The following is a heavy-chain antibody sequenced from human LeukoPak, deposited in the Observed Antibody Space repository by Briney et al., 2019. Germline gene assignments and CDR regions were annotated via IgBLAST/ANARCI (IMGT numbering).Heavy chain of an antibody. V-gene: IGHV3-23*01. CDR2: ISGSGGST. Sequence: GGSLRLSCAASGFTFSSYAMSWVRQALGKGLEWVSAISGSGGSTYYADSVKGRFTISRDNSKNTVYLQMNSLRAENTAVYYCAKDVTYYYDSSGYYYYDYWGQGTLVTVSS. CDR3: AKDVTYYYDSSGYYYYDY. D-gene: IGHD3-22*01. J-gene: IGHJ4*02. CDR1: GFTFSSYA.